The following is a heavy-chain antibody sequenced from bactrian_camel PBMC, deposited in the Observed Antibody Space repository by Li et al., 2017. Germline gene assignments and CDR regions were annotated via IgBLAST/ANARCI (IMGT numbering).Heavy chain of an antibody. CDR3: ASALRGGSYLRGQYAY. D-gene: IGHD1*01. Sequence: HVQLVESGGGSVQAGGSLRVSCVASEYTESINCMGWYRQAPGKEREGVAAIALGGGVPYYTDSVKGRFTIARDDGVNAIYLQMNSLKLEDTAVYYCASALRGGSYLRGQYAYWGQGTQVTVS. V-gene: IGHV3S54*01. CDR2: IALGGGVP. J-gene: IGHJ4*01. CDR1: EYTESINC.